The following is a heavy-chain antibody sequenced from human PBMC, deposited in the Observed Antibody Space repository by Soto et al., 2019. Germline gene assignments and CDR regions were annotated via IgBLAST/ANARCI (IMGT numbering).Heavy chain of an antibody. CDR2: INHSGST. V-gene: IGHV4-34*01. J-gene: IGHJ4*02. D-gene: IGHD2-15*01. CDR1: GGTFSGHY. Sequence: SETLSLTCAVYGGTFSGHYWTWIRQSPGKGLEWIGEINHSGSTDYNPSLKSRVTISVDTSKNQFSPKMSSVTAADTSIYYCARGVRSGGSCTLDHWGEGVLVTVSS. CDR3: ARGVRSGGSCTLDH.